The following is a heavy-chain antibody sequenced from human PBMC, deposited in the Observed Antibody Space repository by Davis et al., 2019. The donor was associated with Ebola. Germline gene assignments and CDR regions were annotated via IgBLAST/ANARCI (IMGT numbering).Heavy chain of an antibody. D-gene: IGHD3-16*01. CDR3: AREMGRPYGMDV. Sequence: ASVKVSCKASGYTFTSYAMHWVRQAPGQRLEWMGWINAGNGNTKYSQKFQGRVTITRDTSASTAYMELSSLRSEDTAVYYCAREMGRPYGMDVWGQGTTVTVSS. J-gene: IGHJ6*02. CDR1: GYTFTSYA. V-gene: IGHV1-3*01. CDR2: INAGNGNT.